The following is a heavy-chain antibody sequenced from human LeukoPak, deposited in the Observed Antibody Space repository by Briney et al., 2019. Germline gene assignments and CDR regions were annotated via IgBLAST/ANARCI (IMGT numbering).Heavy chain of an antibody. J-gene: IGHJ4*02. V-gene: IGHV1-69*04. CDR3: ARGGTAMGGYFDY. D-gene: IGHD5-18*01. CDR1: GGTYSNYA. CDR2: IIPVRGLT. Sequence: SVKVSCETSGGTYSNYAISWVRQAPGQGPDWMGRIIPVRGLTNYAQKFQGRVTITADTSSSTVYMELSSLTSDDTAMYYCARGGTAMGGYFDYWGQGTLVTVSS.